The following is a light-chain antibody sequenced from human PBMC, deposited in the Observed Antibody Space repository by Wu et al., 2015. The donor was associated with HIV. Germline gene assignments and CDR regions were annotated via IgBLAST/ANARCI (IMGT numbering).Light chain of an antibody. J-gene: IGKJ5*01. CDR2: TAS. CDR1: QSISRY. Sequence: DIQMTQSPSTLSASVGDRVTITCRASQSISRYLNWYQQKLGKAPKLLIYTASSLQSGVPSRFSGSGSGTDFTLTISSLQPEDFATYYCQQSYSTPQITFGQGTRLEIK. CDR3: QQSYSTPQIT. V-gene: IGKV1-39*01.